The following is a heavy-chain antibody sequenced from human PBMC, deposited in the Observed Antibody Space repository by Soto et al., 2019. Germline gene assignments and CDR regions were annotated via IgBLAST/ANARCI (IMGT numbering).Heavy chain of an antibody. CDR1: GGSISSSSYY. Sequence: KPSETLSLTCTVSGGSISSSSYYWGWIRQPPGKGLEWIGSIYYSGSTYYNPSLKSRVTISVDTSKNQFSLKLSSVTAADTAVYYCARRLITFGGVIVFGFDPWGQGTLVTAPQ. D-gene: IGHD3-16*02. V-gene: IGHV4-39*01. CDR3: ARRLITFGGVIVFGFDP. J-gene: IGHJ5*02. CDR2: IYYSGST.